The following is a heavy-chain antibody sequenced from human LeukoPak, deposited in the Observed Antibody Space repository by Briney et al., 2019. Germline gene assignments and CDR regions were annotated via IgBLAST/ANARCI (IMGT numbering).Heavy chain of an antibody. CDR3: AKEQPDTTAFDY. J-gene: IGHJ4*02. Sequence: GGSLRLSCAASGFTFSSYAMGWVRQAPGKGLEWISAISGSGTTTYYADSVKGLFTISRDNSKNTLYLQMNSLRAEDTAVYYCAKEQPDTTAFDYWGQGTLVTVSS. D-gene: IGHD1-1*01. CDR1: GFTFSSYA. CDR2: ISGSGTTT. V-gene: IGHV3-23*01.